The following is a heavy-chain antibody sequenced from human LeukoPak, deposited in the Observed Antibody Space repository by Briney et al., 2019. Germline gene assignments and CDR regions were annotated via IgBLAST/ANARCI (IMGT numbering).Heavy chain of an antibody. V-gene: IGHV1-3*01. D-gene: IGHD3-10*01. CDR3: ARDRYGSGSYDY. CDR2: INAGNGNT. Sequence: ASVKVSCKASGYTFTSYAMHWVRQAPGQRLEWMGWINAGNGNTKYSQKFQGRVTITRDTSASTAYMELSSLRSEDTAVYYCARDRYGSGSYDYWGQGTLVTVSS. CDR1: GYTFTSYA. J-gene: IGHJ4*02.